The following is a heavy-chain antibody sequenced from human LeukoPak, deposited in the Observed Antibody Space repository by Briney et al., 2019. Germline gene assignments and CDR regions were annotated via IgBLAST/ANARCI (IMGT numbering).Heavy chain of an antibody. CDR3: AKAKGPAKNVLRYFDWLLLFDY. J-gene: IGHJ4*02. Sequence: GGSLRLSCAASGFTFSSYAMSWVRQAPGKGLEWVSAISGSGGSTYYADSVKDRFTISRDNSKNTLYLQMNSLRAEDTAVYYCAKAKGPAKNVLRYFDWLLLFDYWGQGTLVTVSS. CDR1: GFTFSSYA. V-gene: IGHV3-23*01. D-gene: IGHD3-9*01. CDR2: ISGSGGST.